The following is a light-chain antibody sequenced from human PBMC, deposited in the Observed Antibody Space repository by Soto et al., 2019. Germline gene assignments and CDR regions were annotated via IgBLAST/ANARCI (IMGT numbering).Light chain of an antibody. CDR1: QSVSSY. J-gene: IGKJ3*01. CDR2: DAS. V-gene: IGKV3-11*01. CDR3: QQRSNWRFT. Sequence: EIVLTQSPATLSLSPGERATHSCRASQSVSSYLAWYQQKPGQAPRLLIYDASNRATGIPARFSGGGSGTDFTLTISSLEPDDFAVYYCQQRSNWRFTFGPGNRVDIQ.